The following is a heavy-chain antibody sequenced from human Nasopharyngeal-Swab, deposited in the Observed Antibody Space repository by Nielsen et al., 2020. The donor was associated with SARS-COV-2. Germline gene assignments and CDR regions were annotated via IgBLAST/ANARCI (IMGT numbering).Heavy chain of an antibody. CDR3: ARGINAPGWFDP. CDR1: GFTFSSYA. CDR2: ISYGGSNK. J-gene: IGHJ5*02. D-gene: IGHD5-24*01. V-gene: IGHV3-30-3*01. Sequence: GESLKISCAASGFTFSSYAMHWVRQAPGKGLEWVAVISYGGSNKYYADSVKGRFTISRDNSKNTLYLQMNSLRAEDTAVYYCARGINAPGWFDPWGQGTLVTVSS.